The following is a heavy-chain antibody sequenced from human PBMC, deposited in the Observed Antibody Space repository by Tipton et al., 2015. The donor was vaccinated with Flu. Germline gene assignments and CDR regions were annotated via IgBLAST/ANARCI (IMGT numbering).Heavy chain of an antibody. CDR3: GKARCGGSSCYLNF. D-gene: IGHD2-2*01. V-gene: IGHV3-9*01. CDR2: ITWNSGII. Sequence: RSLRLSCAASGFTFGDYAMHWVRQAPGKGLEWVSLITWNSGIIAYADSVKGRFTISRDNAKDSLYLQMNSLRTEDTALYYCGKARCGGSSCYLNFWGQGTLVTVSS. J-gene: IGHJ4*02. CDR1: GFTFGDYA.